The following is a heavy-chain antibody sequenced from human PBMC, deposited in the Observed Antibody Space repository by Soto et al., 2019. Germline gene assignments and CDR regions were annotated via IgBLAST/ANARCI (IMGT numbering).Heavy chain of an antibody. D-gene: IGHD6-13*01. J-gene: IGHJ6*02. CDR2: IYYSGSA. Sequence: SETLSLTCTVSGGSISSSSYYWGWIRQPPGKGLEWIGSIYYSGSAYYNPSLKSRVTISVDTSKNQFSLKLSSVTAADTAVYYCARHQLTRSSWYYYGMDVWGQGTTVTVSS. V-gene: IGHV4-39*01. CDR1: GGSISSSSYY. CDR3: ARHQLTRSSWYYYGMDV.